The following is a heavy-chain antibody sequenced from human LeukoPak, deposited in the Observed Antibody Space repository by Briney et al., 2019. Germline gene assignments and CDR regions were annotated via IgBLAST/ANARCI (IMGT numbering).Heavy chain of an antibody. CDR3: AKDYGNYRGSDY. V-gene: IGHV3-43*01. CDR2: ITWDGGTT. J-gene: IGHJ4*02. CDR1: GFTFDDYA. D-gene: IGHD3-22*01. Sequence: GGSLRLSCAASGFTFDDYAMHWVRQAPGKGLEWVSLITWDGGTTYYAGSVKGRFTISRDNTKNSLYLQMNSLRSEDTALYYCAKDYGNYRGSDYWGQGTLVTVSS.